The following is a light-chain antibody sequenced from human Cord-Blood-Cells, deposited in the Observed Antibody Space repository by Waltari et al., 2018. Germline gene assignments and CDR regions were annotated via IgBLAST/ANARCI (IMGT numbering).Light chain of an antibody. V-gene: IGKV1-12*01. CDR2: AAS. CDR3: QQANSFPVT. J-gene: IGKJ3*01. CDR1: QGISSW. Sequence: DIQMTQSPASVCASVRVTVTTTCRASQGISSWLAWYQQKPGKAPKLLIYAASSLQSGVPSRFSGSGSGTDFTLTISSLQPEHFATYYCQQANSFPVTFGPGTKVDIK.